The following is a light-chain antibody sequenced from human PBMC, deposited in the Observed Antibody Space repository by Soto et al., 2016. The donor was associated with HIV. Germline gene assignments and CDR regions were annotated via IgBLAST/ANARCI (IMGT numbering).Light chain of an antibody. CDR3: LQDYNYPYT. CDR2: AAM. CDR1: QDIYNY. Sequence: IQMTQSPSSLSGSIGDRVSTTCRASQDIYNYLAWYQQKPGKVPRLLISAAMNLESGVPSRFRGSGSGTDFTLTISSLQPEDSASYFCLQDYNYPYTFGQGTKLEIK. V-gene: IGKV1-27*01. J-gene: IGKJ2*01.